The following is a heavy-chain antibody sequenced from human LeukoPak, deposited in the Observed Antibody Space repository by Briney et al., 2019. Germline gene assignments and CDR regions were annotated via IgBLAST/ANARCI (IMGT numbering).Heavy chain of an antibody. CDR1: GFTFSSYS. CDR3: AELGITMIGGV. J-gene: IGHJ6*04. V-gene: IGHV3-21*01. Sequence: GGSLRHSCAASGFTFSSYSMDWDRQAPGEGLEWVSSISSSSSYIYYADSVKGRFTISRDNAKNSLYLQMNSLRAEDTAVYYCAELGITMIGGVWGKGTTVTISS. CDR2: ISSSSSYI. D-gene: IGHD3-10*02.